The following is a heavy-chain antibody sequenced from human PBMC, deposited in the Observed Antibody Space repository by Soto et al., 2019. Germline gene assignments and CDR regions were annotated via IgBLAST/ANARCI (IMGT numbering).Heavy chain of an antibody. Sequence: EVQLLESGGGLVQPGGSLRLSCAASGFTFSSYAMSWVRQAPGKGLEWVSAISGSGGSTYYADSVKGRFTISRDNSKNTLYLQMNSLRAEDTAVYYCAKVLTYYDILTGYSPLNAVDIWGQGTMVTVSS. V-gene: IGHV3-23*01. CDR3: AKVLTYYDILTGYSPLNAVDI. CDR1: GFTFSSYA. CDR2: ISGSGGST. J-gene: IGHJ3*02. D-gene: IGHD3-9*01.